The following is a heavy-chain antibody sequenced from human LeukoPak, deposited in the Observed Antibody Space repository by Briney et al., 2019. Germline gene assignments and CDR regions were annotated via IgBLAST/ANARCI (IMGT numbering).Heavy chain of an antibody. CDR2: IYYSGST. J-gene: IGHJ4*02. D-gene: IGHD5-18*01. V-gene: IGHV4-39*07. CDR3: ARVSYGGYSAFDY. Sequence: PSETLSLTCTVSGGSISSSSYYWGWIRQPPGKGLEWIGSIYYSGSTYYNPSLKSRVTISVDTSKNQFSLKLSSVTAADTAVYYCARVSYGGYSAFDYWGQGTLVTVSS. CDR1: GGSISSSSYY.